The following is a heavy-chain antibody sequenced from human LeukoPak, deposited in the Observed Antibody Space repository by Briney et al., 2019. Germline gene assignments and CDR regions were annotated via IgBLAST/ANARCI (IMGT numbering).Heavy chain of an antibody. CDR3: ATLEIVNRPVNYYYYYMDV. CDR2: INPSGGST. CDR1: GYTITSDY. D-gene: IGHD3-22*01. Sequence: ASVKVSCKASGYTITSDYLHWVRQAPGQGLEWMGIINPSGGSTSYAQKFQGRVTMTEDTSTDTAYMELSSLRSEDTAVYYCATLEIVNRPVNYYYYYMDVWGKGTTVTISS. V-gene: IGHV1-46*01. J-gene: IGHJ6*03.